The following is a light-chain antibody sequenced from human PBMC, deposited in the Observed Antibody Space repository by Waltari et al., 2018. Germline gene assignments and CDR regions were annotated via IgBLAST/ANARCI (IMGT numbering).Light chain of an antibody. CDR2: AAS. CDR3: QQRSNWPPFT. Sequence: EIVLTQSPATLSLSPGERATLSCRASQSVSSYLAWYQQKPGQAPRLLIYAASNRATGLPARFSGSGSVTDFTLTISSLEPEDFAVYYCQQRSNWPPFTFGPGTKVDIK. J-gene: IGKJ3*01. V-gene: IGKV3-11*01. CDR1: QSVSSY.